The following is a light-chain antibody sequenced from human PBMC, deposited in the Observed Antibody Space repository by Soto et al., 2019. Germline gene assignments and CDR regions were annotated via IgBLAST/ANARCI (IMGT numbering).Light chain of an antibody. J-gene: IGLJ1*01. CDR2: DVS. V-gene: IGLV2-14*01. CDR1: SSDVGGYNY. CDR3: SSYTSSSTLYV. Sequence: QSALTQPASVSGSPGQSITISCTGTSSDVGGYNYVSWYQQHPGKAPKLMIYDVSNRPSGVSNRFSGSKSGNTASLTISGLQAEDEADYYCSSYTSSSTLYVFGTAPKVTVL.